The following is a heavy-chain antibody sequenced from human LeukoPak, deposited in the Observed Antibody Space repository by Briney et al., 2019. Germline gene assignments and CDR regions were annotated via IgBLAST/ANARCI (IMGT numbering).Heavy chain of an antibody. J-gene: IGHJ4*02. CDR1: GFTFSSYG. Sequence: PGRSPRLSCAASGFTFSSYGMHWVRQAPGKGLEWVAVISYDGSNKYYADSVKGRFTISRDNSKNTLYLQMNSLRAEDTAVYYCAKVGYSYGLSTFLDYWGQGTLVTVSS. V-gene: IGHV3-30*18. CDR3: AKVGYSYGLSTFLDY. D-gene: IGHD5-18*01. CDR2: ISYDGSNK.